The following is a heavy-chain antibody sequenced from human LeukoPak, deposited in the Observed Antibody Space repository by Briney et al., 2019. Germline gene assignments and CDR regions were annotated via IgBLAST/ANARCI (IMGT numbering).Heavy chain of an antibody. D-gene: IGHD6-6*01. Sequence: MPSETLSLTCTVSGGSISSSSYYWGWIRQPPGKGLEWIGSIYYSGSTYYNPSLKSRVTISVDTSKSQFSLKLSSVTAADTGVYYCASCGLCSSSYYYYMDVWGKGTTVTVSS. J-gene: IGHJ6*03. V-gene: IGHV4-39*07. CDR2: IYYSGST. CDR1: GGSISSSSYY. CDR3: ASCGLCSSSYYYYMDV.